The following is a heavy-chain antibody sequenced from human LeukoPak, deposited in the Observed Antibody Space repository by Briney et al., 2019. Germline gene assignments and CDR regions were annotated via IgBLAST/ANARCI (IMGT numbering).Heavy chain of an antibody. Sequence: ASVKVSCKASGYVFYNFGINWVRQAPGQGLEWMGRISVYNGNTNYAQNFQDRVTMTADTSTDTAYMELRSLTSDDTAVYYRARGHDSVVRVAARYYGMDVWGQGTAVTVSS. CDR1: GYVFYNFG. D-gene: IGHD2-15*01. V-gene: IGHV1-18*01. J-gene: IGHJ6*02. CDR3: ARGHDSVVRVAARYYGMDV. CDR2: ISVYNGNT.